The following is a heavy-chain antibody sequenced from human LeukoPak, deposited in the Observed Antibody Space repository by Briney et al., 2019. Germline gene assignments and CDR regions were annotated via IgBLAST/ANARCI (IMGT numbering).Heavy chain of an antibody. J-gene: IGHJ4*02. CDR3: ARNPSFRSGSRPHFDY. Sequence: SETLSLTCTVPGGSISSSSYYWGWIRQPPGKGLEWIGSIYYSGSTYYNPSLKSRVTISVDTSKNQFSLKLSSVTAADTAVYYCARNPSFRSGSRPHFDYWGQGTLVTVSS. CDR1: GGSISSSSYY. CDR2: IYYSGST. V-gene: IGHV4-39*07. D-gene: IGHD3-10*01.